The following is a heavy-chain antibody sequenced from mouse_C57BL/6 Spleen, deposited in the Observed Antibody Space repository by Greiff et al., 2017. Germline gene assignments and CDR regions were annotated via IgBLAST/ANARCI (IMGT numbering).Heavy chain of an antibody. CDR1: GYTFTSYW. Sequence: VQLQQPGAELVKPGASVKMSCKASGYTFTSYWITWVKQRPGQGLEWIGDIYPGSGSTNYNEKFKSKATLTVDTSSSTAYMQLSSLTSEDSAVYYCARSNYYDYDDVTGFAYWGQGTLVTVSA. CDR2: IYPGSGST. J-gene: IGHJ3*01. D-gene: IGHD2-4*01. CDR3: ARSNYYDYDDVTGFAY. V-gene: IGHV1-55*01.